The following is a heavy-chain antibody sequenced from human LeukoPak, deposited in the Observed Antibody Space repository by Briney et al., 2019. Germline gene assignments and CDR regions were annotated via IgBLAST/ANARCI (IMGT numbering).Heavy chain of an antibody. CDR1: GGSISSGDYY. J-gene: IGHJ3*02. CDR2: IYYSGST. D-gene: IGHD3-22*01. V-gene: IGHV4-30-4*01. CDR3: ASTYYYDSSGYHGDAFDI. Sequence: SQTLSLTCTVSGGSISSGDYYWSWIRQPPGKGLEWIGYIYYSGSTYYNPSLKSRVTISVDTSKNQFSLKLSFVTAADTAVYYCASTYYYDSSGYHGDAFDIWGQGTMVTVSS.